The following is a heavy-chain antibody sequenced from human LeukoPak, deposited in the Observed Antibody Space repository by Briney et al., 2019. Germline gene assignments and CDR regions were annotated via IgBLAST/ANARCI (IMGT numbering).Heavy chain of an antibody. Sequence: SETLSLTCTVSGGSISSYYWSWIRQPPGKGLEWIGYIYYSGSTNYNPSLKSRVTISVDTSKNQFSLKLSSVTAADTAVYYCARDVGSSWIPGYYYYYMDVWGKGTTVTVSS. CDR1: GGSISSYY. CDR2: IYYSGST. CDR3: ARDVGSSWIPGYYYYYMDV. D-gene: IGHD6-13*01. V-gene: IGHV4-59*12. J-gene: IGHJ6*03.